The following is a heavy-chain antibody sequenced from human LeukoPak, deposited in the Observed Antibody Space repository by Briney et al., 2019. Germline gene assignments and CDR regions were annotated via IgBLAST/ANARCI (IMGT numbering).Heavy chain of an antibody. CDR1: GGSFSGYY. V-gene: IGHV4-34*01. CDR2: INHSGST. CDR3: ARTGYSSSWYGQEESDY. D-gene: IGHD6-13*01. J-gene: IGHJ4*02. Sequence: PSETLSLTCAVYGGSFSGYYWSWIRQPPGKGLEWIGEINHSGSTNYNPSLKSRVTISVDTSKNQFSLKLSSVTAADTAVYYCARTGYSSSWYGQEESDYWGQGTLVTVSS.